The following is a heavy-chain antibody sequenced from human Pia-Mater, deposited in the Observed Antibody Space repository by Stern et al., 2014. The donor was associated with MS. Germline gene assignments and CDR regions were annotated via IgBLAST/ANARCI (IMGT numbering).Heavy chain of an antibody. V-gene: IGHV1-58*02. J-gene: IGHJ5*02. Sequence: QLMQSGPEVKKPGTSVKVSCKASGITFSHSVIQWLRQARGQRPEWLGWVVVFNGDVNYAPRFQERVTITRDMSTSTVYMELRSLKSEDTAIYYCASERYTYYDDQRPPGGFDPWGQGTLVTVSS. CDR3: ASERYTYYDDQRPPGGFDP. CDR2: VVVFNGDV. CDR1: GITFSHSV. D-gene: IGHD5-18*01.